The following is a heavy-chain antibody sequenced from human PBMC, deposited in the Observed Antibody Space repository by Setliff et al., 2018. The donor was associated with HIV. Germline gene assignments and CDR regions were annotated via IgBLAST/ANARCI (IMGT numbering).Heavy chain of an antibody. Sequence: SETLSLTCIVSRGSISSGGYYWSWIRQHPGQGLEWIVYILYSGSTYYNPSLKSRVTISVDTSKNQFSLKLSSVTAADTAVYYCARDFRIGWAVQDYWYFDLWGRGTLVAVS. CDR3: ARDFRIGWAVQDYWYFDL. CDR2: ILYSGST. V-gene: IGHV4-31*03. J-gene: IGHJ2*01. CDR1: RGSISSGGYY. D-gene: IGHD1-26*01.